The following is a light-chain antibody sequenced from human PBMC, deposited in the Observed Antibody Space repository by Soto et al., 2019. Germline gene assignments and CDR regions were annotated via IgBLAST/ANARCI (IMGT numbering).Light chain of an antibody. J-gene: IGLJ2*01. Sequence: QSVLTQPPSVSAAPGQKVTSSCSGSSSNLGINYVSWYQQLPGTAPKLLIYENHKRPSGIPDRFSGSKSDTSATLGITGLQTGDEADYYCGTWDSSLSAGVFGGGTQLTVL. CDR2: ENH. CDR1: SSNLGINY. CDR3: GTWDSSLSAGV. V-gene: IGLV1-51*02.